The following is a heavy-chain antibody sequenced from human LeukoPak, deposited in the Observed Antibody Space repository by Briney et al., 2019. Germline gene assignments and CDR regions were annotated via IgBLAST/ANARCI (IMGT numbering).Heavy chain of an antibody. V-gene: IGHV1-2*02. J-gene: IGHJ3*02. CDR1: GYTFTRYY. Sequence: GASVKVSCKASGYTFTRYYMHWVRQAPGQGLEWMGWINPNSGGTNYAQKFQGRVTMTRDTSISTAYMELSRLRSDDTAVYYCARELYSGYGWAFDIWGQGTMVTVSS. CDR3: ARELYSGYGWAFDI. CDR2: INPNSGGT. D-gene: IGHD5-12*01.